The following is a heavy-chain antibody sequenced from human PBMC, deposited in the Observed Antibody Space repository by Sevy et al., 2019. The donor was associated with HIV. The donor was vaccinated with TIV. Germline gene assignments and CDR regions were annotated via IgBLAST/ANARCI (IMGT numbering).Heavy chain of an antibody. D-gene: IGHD6-13*01. CDR2: LKSDVYGGTV. CDR1: GFTFGDYC. Sequence: GGSLRLSCTASGFTFGDYCMSWVRQAPGKGLEWVAFLKSDVYGGTVDHAASVRGRFVISRDDYKTIAYLQMNDLKTEDTCVYYCTRWKAAQSIFDYWGQGALVTVSS. J-gene: IGHJ4*02. CDR3: TRWKAAQSIFDY. V-gene: IGHV3-49*04.